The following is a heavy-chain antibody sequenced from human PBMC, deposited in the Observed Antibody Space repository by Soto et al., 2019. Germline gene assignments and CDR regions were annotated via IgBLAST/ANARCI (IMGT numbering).Heavy chain of an antibody. D-gene: IGHD3-3*01. CDR3: AKCTVYDFWSGYQDY. V-gene: IGHV3-48*04. Sequence: GGSLRLSCAASGFTFSSYSMNWVRQAPGKGLEWVSYISSSSSTIYYADSVKGRFTISRDNAKNTLYLHMNSLRAEDTAVYYCAKCTVYDFWSGYQDYWGQGVQVTVSS. J-gene: IGHJ4*02. CDR1: GFTFSSYS. CDR2: ISSSSSTI.